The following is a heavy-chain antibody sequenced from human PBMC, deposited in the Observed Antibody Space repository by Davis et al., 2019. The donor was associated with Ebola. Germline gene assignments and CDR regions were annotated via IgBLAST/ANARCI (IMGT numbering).Heavy chain of an antibody. V-gene: IGHV3-23*01. Sequence: PGGSLRLSCAASGFTFSSYTMNWVRQAPGKGLEWISISYSGGATFYADSVRGRFTISRDNSQNTVYLQMNSLRAEDTAVYYCARDGYSYGHLGHWGQGILVTVSS. CDR3: ARDGYSYGHLGH. CDR1: GFTFSSYT. D-gene: IGHD5-18*01. CDR2: ISYSGGAT. J-gene: IGHJ4*02.